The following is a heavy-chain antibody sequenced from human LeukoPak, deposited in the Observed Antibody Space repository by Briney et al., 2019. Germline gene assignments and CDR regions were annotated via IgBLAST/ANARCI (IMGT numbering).Heavy chain of an antibody. D-gene: IGHD2/OR15-2a*01. CDR3: ARGRILLDY. V-gene: IGHV3-48*03. J-gene: IGHJ4*02. Sequence: PGGSLRLSCAASGFTSSSYEMNWVRQAPGKGLEWVSYISSSGSTIYYADSVKGRFTISRDNAKNSLCLQMNSLRAEDTAVYYCARGRILLDYWGQGTLVTVSS. CDR2: ISSSGSTI. CDR1: GFTSSSYE.